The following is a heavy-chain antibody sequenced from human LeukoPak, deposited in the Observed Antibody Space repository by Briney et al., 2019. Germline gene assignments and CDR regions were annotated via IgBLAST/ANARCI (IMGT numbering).Heavy chain of an antibody. CDR1: GGSISSGSYY. V-gene: IGHV4-39*07. Sequence: PSETLSLTCTVSGGSISSGSYYWAWIRQPPGKGLEWIASIYYNGSPYYNPSLQSRVTISLETSKNQFSLKLNSVTAADTAVYYCARGSSSWSRSPYFDYWGQGTLVTVSS. CDR2: IYYNGSP. J-gene: IGHJ4*02. D-gene: IGHD6-13*01. CDR3: ARGSSSWSRSPYFDY.